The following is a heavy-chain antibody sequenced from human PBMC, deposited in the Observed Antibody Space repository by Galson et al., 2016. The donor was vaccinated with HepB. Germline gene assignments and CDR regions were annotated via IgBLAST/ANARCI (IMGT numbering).Heavy chain of an antibody. CDR1: EFSFTDYW. D-gene: IGHD2-15*01. Sequence: SLRLSCAASEFSFTDYWVPWVRQAPGKGLECLANINLDGGEKNYVDSVKGRFTISRDNAKNSVYLQINSLRAEDTALYYCARVGYCSGAGCRGRDWFDPWGQGIPVTVSS. V-gene: IGHV3-7*01. CDR2: INLDGGEK. J-gene: IGHJ5*02. CDR3: ARVGYCSGAGCRGRDWFDP.